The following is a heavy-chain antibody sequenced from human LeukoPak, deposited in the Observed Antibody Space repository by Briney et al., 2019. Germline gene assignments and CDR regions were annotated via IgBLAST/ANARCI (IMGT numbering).Heavy chain of an antibody. CDR1: GYTFTGYY. CDR2: INPNSGGT. Sequence: ASVKVSCKASGYTFTGYYLHWVRQAPGQGLEWMGWINPNSGGTNYAQKFQGRVTMTRDTSISTAYMELSRLRSDDTAVYYCARVSVDLYYYYGMDVWGQGTTVTVSS. V-gene: IGHV1-2*02. CDR3: ARVSVDLYYYYGMDV. D-gene: IGHD5/OR15-5a*01. J-gene: IGHJ6*02.